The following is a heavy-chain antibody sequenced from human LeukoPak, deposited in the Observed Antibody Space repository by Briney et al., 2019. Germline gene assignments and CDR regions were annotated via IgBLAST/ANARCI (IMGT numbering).Heavy chain of an antibody. V-gene: IGHV1-2*02. Sequence: ASVKVSCKASGYTFTGYYMHWVRQAPGQGLAWMGWINPNSGGTNYAQKFQGRVTMTRDTSISTAYMELSRLRSDDTAVYYCARDVDTGSLFDYWGQGTLVTVSS. J-gene: IGHJ4*02. CDR3: ARDVDTGSLFDY. CDR1: GYTFTGYY. CDR2: INPNSGGT. D-gene: IGHD1-1*01.